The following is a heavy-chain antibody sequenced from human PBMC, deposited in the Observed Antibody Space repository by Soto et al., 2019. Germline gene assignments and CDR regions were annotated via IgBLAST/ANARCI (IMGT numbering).Heavy chain of an antibody. CDR2: IKQDGSEK. D-gene: IGHD6-19*01. J-gene: IGHJ6*03. Sequence: PGGSLRLSCAASGFTFRRYWMHWVRQAPGKGLEWVANIKQDGSEKYYVDSVKGRFTISRDNAKNSLYLQMNSLRAEDTAVYYCARDGDHSSGWTNYYYYYYMDVWGKGTTVTVSS. CDR1: GFTFRRYW. CDR3: ARDGDHSSGWTNYYYYYYMDV. V-gene: IGHV3-7*01.